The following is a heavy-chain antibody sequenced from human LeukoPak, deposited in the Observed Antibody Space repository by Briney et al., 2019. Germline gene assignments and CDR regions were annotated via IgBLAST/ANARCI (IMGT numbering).Heavy chain of an antibody. CDR1: GHTFTSYD. Sequence: GAPVKVSCKASGHTFTSYDINWVRQATGQGLEWMGWMNPDSGNTGYAQKFQGRVTMTRNPSISTAYMELSSLTSEDTAVYYCARRIAAAGVGIVYWGQGTLDTVSS. J-gene: IGHJ4*02. CDR2: MNPDSGNT. CDR3: ARRIAAAGVGIVY. D-gene: IGHD6-13*01. V-gene: IGHV1-8*01.